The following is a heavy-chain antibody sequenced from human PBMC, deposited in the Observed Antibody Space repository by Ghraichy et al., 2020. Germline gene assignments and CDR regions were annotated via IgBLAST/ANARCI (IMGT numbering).Heavy chain of an antibody. CDR2: ISGSGGST. CDR3: AKLFQAAAGRHAYFDY. CDR1: GFTFSSYA. Sequence: GESLNISCAASGFTFSSYAMSWVRQAPGKGLEWVSAISGSGGSTYYADSVKGRFTISRDNSKNTLYLQMNSLRAEDTAVYYCAKLFQAAAGRHAYFDYWGQGTLVTVSS. J-gene: IGHJ4*02. D-gene: IGHD6-13*01. V-gene: IGHV3-23*01.